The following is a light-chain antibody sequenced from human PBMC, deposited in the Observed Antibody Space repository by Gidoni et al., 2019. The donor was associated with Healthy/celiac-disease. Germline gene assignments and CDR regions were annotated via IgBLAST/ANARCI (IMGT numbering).Light chain of an antibody. J-gene: IGKJ1*01. CDR3: HQYYSYPRT. CDR1: QGISSY. V-gene: IGKV1-8*01. CDR2: AAS. Sequence: AIRITQSPSSLSASTGDRVTITCRASQGISSYLAWYQQKPGKAPKLLIYAASTLQRGVPSRFSGSGSGTDFTLTISCLQSEDFATYYCHQYYSYPRTFGQGTKVEIK.